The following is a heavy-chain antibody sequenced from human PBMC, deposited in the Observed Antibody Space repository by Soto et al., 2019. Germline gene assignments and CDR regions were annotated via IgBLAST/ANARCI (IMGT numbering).Heavy chain of an antibody. CDR1: GGTFSSYA. CDR2: IIPIFGTA. Sequence: SVKVSCKASGGTFSSYAISWVRQAPGQGLEWMGGIIPIFGTANYAQKFQGRVTITADESMSTAYMELSSLRSEDTAVYYCARGPAAATYYYGMDVWGQGTTVTVSS. V-gene: IGHV1-69*13. CDR3: ARGPAAATYYYGMDV. D-gene: IGHD6-25*01. J-gene: IGHJ6*02.